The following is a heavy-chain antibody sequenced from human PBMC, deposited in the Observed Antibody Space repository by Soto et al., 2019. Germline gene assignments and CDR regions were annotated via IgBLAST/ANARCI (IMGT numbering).Heavy chain of an antibody. CDR2: FDPEDGET. Sequence: GASVKVSCKVSGYTLTELSMHWVRQAPGKGLEWMGGFDPEDGETIYAQKFQGRVTMTEDTSTDTAYMELSSLRSEDTAVYYCAKAQGWLVRSPVDYWGQGTLVTVSS. CDR1: GYTLTELS. CDR3: AKAQGWLVRSPVDY. V-gene: IGHV1-24*01. D-gene: IGHD6-19*01. J-gene: IGHJ4*02.